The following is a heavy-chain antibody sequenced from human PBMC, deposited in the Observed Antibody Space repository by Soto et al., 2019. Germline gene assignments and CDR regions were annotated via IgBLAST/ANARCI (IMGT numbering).Heavy chain of an antibody. CDR1: GFIFSNYG. V-gene: IGHV3-48*02. J-gene: IGHJ4*02. D-gene: IGHD3-22*01. Sequence: EVQLVESGGGLVQPGGSLRLSCAASGFIFSNYGMHWVRQAQGTGLEWISYVGASATSRYYADSVKGRFTISRDNAKNSLYLQMTSLRDDDTAVYYCAGALLLGGSSGWGFNYWGQGSLVTVSS. CDR2: VGASATSR. CDR3: AGALLLGGSSGWGFNY.